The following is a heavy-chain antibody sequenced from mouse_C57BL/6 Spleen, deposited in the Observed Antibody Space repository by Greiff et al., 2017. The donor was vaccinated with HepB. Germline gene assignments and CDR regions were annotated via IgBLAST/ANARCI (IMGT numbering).Heavy chain of an antibody. CDR2: IDPSDSYT. CDR3: ARFGSNYPYYFDY. Sequence: QVQLKQPGAELVMPGASVKLSCKASGYTFTSYWMHWVKQRPGQGLEWIGEIDPSDSYTNYNQKFKGKSTLTVDKSSSTAYMQLSSLTSEDSAVYYCARFGSNYPYYFDYWGQGTTLTVSS. CDR1: GYTFTSYW. J-gene: IGHJ2*01. D-gene: IGHD2-5*01. V-gene: IGHV1-69*01.